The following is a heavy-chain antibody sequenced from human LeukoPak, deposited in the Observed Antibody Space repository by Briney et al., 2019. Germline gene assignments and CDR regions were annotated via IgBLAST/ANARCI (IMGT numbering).Heavy chain of an antibody. CDR3: ARPGSSRHGFYYMDV. J-gene: IGHJ6*03. CDR1: GGSISSSSYY. Sequence: SETLSLTCTVSGGSISSSSYYWGWIRQPPGKGLEWIGSIYYSGSTYYNPSLKSRVTISVDTSKNQFSLKLSSVTAADTAVYYCARPGSSRHGFYYMDVWGKGTTVTISS. D-gene: IGHD2-15*01. CDR2: IYYSGST. V-gene: IGHV4-39*01.